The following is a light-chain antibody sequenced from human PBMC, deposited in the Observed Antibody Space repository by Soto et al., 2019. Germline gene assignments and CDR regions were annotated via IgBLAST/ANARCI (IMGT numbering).Light chain of an antibody. J-gene: IGKJ1*01. CDR1: QNIDMY. V-gene: IGKV1-39*01. CDR2: GAS. CDR3: QQYGDLPWT. Sequence: DIHMTQSPSSLSASVGDTVTITCRASQNIDMYLNWYQQKPGKAPRVLISGASNLQSGVPSRFSGSGSGTDFTLTINRLEPEDFAVYYCQQYGDLPWTFGQGTKVDTK.